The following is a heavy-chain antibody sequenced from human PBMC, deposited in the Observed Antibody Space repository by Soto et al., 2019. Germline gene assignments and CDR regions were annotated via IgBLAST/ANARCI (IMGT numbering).Heavy chain of an antibody. J-gene: IGHJ1*01. CDR1: GYSFTNYW. CDR2: IDPSDSYT. Sequence: EVQLVQSGAEVKKPGESLRISCKGSGYSFTNYWISWVRQMPGKGLEWMGRIDPSDSYTNYSPSFQGHVTISADRSISTAYLPWSSLKSSDTAMYYCATHGVPGYFHHWGQGTLVTVSS. CDR3: ATHGVPGYFHH. V-gene: IGHV5-10-1*01. D-gene: IGHD6-6*01.